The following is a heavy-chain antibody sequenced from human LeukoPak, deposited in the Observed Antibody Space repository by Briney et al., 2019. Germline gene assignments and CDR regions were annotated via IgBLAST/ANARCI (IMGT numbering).Heavy chain of an antibody. CDR3: ARDRDSGWHTFDY. CDR1: GFTFSSYY. D-gene: IGHD6-19*01. CDR2: ISSSSTYM. J-gene: IGHJ4*02. V-gene: IGHV3-21*01. Sequence: GGSLRLSCAASGFTFSSYYMSWVRQAPGKGLEWVSSISSSSTYMFYADSVRGRFTISRDNAKNSLYLQMNSLRAEDTAVYYCARDRDSGWHTFDYWGQGTLVTVSS.